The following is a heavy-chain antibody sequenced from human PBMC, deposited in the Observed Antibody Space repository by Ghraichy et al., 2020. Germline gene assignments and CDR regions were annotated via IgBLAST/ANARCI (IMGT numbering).Heavy chain of an antibody. D-gene: IGHD2-21*01. V-gene: IGHV4-34*01. CDR2: INYVRVA. CDR1: GGSLGGYY. J-gene: IGHJ4*02. CDR3: ARGRYCGGGACSPRPSSFDF. Sequence: GSLSLTCSVSGGSLGGYYWSWIRQSPGQGLEWIGEINYVRVAIYNPSLESRVTISLDGYNNEFSLRLTSLTAADTALYFCARGRYCGGGACSPRPSSFDFWGQGVPVTVSS.